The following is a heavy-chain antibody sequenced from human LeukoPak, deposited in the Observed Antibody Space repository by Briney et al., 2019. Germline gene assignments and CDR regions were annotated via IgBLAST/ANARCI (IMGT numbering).Heavy chain of an antibody. CDR1: EFSFSTYE. CDR3: AKGVSSAYRDFDC. CDR2: ISDSGTST. J-gene: IGHJ4*02. V-gene: IGHV3-48*03. D-gene: IGHD3-22*01. Sequence: GGSLRLSCAASEFSFSTYEMIWVRQAPGKGLEWVSYISDSGTSTYYADSVQGRFTVSRDNAKNSLFLQMNSLRAEDTAVYYCAKGVSSAYRDFDCWGQGTLVSVSS.